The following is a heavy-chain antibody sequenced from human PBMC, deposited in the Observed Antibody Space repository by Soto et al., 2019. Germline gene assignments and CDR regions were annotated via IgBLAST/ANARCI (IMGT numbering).Heavy chain of an antibody. CDR3: ARGGTRYSHVAYGVGGFDF. D-gene: IGHD5-12*01. Sequence: SETLSLTCTVSGASISSSYWSWIRQSPERGLEWLAYVYHTGATNYNPSLKSRVTISLDTSKGQFSLNLTSLTTADTAVYFCARGGTRYSHVAYGVGGFDFWVQGSLVTVSS. CDR2: VYHTGAT. CDR1: GASISSSY. V-gene: IGHV4-59*01. J-gene: IGHJ4*02.